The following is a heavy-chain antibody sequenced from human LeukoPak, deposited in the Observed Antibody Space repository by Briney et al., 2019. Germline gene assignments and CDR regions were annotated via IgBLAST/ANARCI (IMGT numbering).Heavy chain of an antibody. CDR2: ISAYNGNT. Sequence: ASVKVSCKASGYTFTSYGISWVRQAPGQGLEWMGWISAYNGNTNYAQKLQGRVTMTTDTSTSTAYMELRSLRSDDTAVYYCARDRGGGGGFYYYYYGMDVWGQGTTATVSS. CDR1: GYTFTSYG. J-gene: IGHJ6*02. V-gene: IGHV1-18*01. D-gene: IGHD2-15*01. CDR3: ARDRGGGGGFYYYYYGMDV.